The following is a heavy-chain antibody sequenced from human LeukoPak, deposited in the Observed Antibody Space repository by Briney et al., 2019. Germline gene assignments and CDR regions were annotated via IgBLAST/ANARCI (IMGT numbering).Heavy chain of an antibody. CDR2: ISYDGSNK. V-gene: IGHV3-30*04. J-gene: IGHJ4*02. CDR1: GFTFSSYA. D-gene: IGHD6-19*01. CDR3: ARGLQWLVPDY. Sequence: GGSLRLSCAASGFTFSSYAMHWVRQAPGKGLEWGAVISYDGSNKYYADSVKGRFTISRDNSKNTLYLQMNSLRAEDTAVYYCARGLQWLVPDYWGQGTLVTVSS.